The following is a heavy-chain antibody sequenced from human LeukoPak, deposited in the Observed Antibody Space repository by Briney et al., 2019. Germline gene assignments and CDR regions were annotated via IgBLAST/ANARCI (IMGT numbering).Heavy chain of an antibody. J-gene: IGHJ4*02. CDR2: ISHSGIIA. D-gene: IGHD2-15*01. CDR3: AKAVPTATHY. Sequence: GGSLRLSCAASGFTFSAYDMSWVRQAPGKGLEWVSFISHSGIIANYADSVKGRFTISRDNAKNTLYLQMNSLRLEDTAVYYCAKAVPTATHYWGQGTLVTVSS. CDR1: GFTFSAYD. V-gene: IGHV3-23*01.